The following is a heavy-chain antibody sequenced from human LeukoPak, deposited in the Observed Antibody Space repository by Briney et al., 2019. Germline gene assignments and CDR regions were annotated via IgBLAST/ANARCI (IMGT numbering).Heavy chain of an antibody. CDR3: ARVSQWLVPY. CDR1: GFTFSDYY. Sequence: GGSLRLSCAASGFTFSDYYMSWIRQAPGKGLEWVSYISSTSSYINYADSVKGRFTISRDNAKNSLFLQMNSLRAEDTAVYYCARVSQWLVPYWGQGTLVAVSS. CDR2: ISSTSSYI. D-gene: IGHD6-19*01. J-gene: IGHJ4*02. V-gene: IGHV3-11*05.